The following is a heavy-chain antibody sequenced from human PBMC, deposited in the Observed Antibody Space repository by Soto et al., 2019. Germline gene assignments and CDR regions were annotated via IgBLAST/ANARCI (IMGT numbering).Heavy chain of an antibody. CDR2: ISVDGASI. J-gene: IGHJ4*02. CDR1: EIIFSSIA. D-gene: IGHD6-6*01. V-gene: IGHV3-48*03. Sequence: LSNEDSEIIFSSIAINCVRHAPGRRLEWVSYISVDGASIYYADSLKGRFTISRDNAKNSLSLQMNNLRAEDTAVYYCATVHSTSRSFDYCGQGTLVTVSS. CDR3: ATVHSTSRSFDY.